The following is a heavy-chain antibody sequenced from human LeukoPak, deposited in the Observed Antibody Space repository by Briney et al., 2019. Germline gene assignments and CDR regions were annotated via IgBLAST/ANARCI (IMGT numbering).Heavy chain of an antibody. D-gene: IGHD3-10*01. CDR1: GYTLAELS. CDR3: ASMLVGGLLYDAFDI. V-gene: IGHV1-24*01. Sequence: ASVEVSCKVSGYTLAELSMHWVRQAPGKGLEWMGGFDPEDGETIYAQKFQGRVTMTEDTSTDTAYMELSSLRSEDTAVYYCASMLVGGLLYDAFDIWGQGTMVTVSS. J-gene: IGHJ3*02. CDR2: FDPEDGET.